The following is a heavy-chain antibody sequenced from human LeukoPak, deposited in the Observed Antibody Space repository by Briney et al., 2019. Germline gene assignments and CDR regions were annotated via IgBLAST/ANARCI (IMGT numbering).Heavy chain of an antibody. CDR3: AKDSYDSSGSRYDF. CDR1: GFTFSSYA. V-gene: IGHV3-23*01. J-gene: IGHJ4*02. CDR2: ISGSADIT. D-gene: IGHD3-22*01. Sequence: GGSLRLSCAASGFTFSSYAMSWVRQAPGKGLEWVSAISGSADITYYADSVKGRFTISRDNSKNTLYLQVNSLRAEGTAVYYCAKDSYDSSGSRYDFWGPGTLVAVSS.